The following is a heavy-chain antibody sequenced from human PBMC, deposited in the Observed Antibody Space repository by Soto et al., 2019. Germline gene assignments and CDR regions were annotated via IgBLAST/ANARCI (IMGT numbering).Heavy chain of an antibody. J-gene: IGHJ5*02. D-gene: IGHD3-3*01. CDR2: INHSGST. CDR3: ARGSLLRFNNWFDP. CDR1: GGSFSGYY. V-gene: IGHV4-34*01. Sequence: SETLSLTCAVYGGSFSGYYWSWIRQPPGKGLEWIGEINHSGSTNYNPSLKSRVTISVDTSKNQFSLKLSSVTAADTAVYYCARGSLLRFNNWFDPWGQGTLVTVSS.